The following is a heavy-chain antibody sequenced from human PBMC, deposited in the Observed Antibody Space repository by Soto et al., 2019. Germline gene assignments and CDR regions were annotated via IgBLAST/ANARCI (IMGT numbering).Heavy chain of an antibody. D-gene: IGHD3-3*01. CDR2: IYYSGST. CDR1: GGSISSSSYY. Sequence: SETLSLTCTVSGGSISSSSYYWGWIRQPPGKGLEWIGSIYYSGSTYYNPSLKSRVTISVDTSKNQFSLKLSSVTAADTAVYYCARQVGGFLDLSYWGQGTLVTVS. CDR3: ARQVGGFLDLSY. J-gene: IGHJ4*02. V-gene: IGHV4-39*01.